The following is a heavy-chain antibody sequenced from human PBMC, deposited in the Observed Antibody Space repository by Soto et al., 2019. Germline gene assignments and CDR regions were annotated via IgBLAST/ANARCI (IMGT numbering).Heavy chain of an antibody. CDR1: GGPSSGSVW. CDR3: ERKAWGRFDF. J-gene: IGHJ4*02. Sequence: QVQLRESGPGLVKPSGTLSLTCAVSGGPSSGSVWWTWVRQPRGKGLGWIGEVFNSGGVNYNPSLKSRVTMSVDTSRSQFSLELQSVTAADTAVYYCERKAWGRFDFWGQGTLVAVSS. D-gene: IGHD3-16*01. V-gene: IGHV4-4*02. CDR2: VFNSGGV.